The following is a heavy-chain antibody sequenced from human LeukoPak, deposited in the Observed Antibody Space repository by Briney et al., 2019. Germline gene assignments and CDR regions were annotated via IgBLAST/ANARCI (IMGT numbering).Heavy chain of an antibody. Sequence: ASVNVSCMASGYTFTGYYMHWVRQPPGQGLDGMGRINPNSGGTNYAQKLQGRVTMTRDTSISTAYMELSRLRSADTAVYYCARDLSVVVVAANYWGQGTLVTVSS. CDR3: ARDLSVVVVAANY. CDR2: INPNSGGT. V-gene: IGHV1-2*06. D-gene: IGHD2-15*01. CDR1: GYTFTGYY. J-gene: IGHJ4*02.